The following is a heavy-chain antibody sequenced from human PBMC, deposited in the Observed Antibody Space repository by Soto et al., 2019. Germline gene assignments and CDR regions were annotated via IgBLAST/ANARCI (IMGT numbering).Heavy chain of an antibody. D-gene: IGHD3-3*01. CDR3: ASYYDFWSGSREGWFDP. CDR1: GGSISSYY. V-gene: IGHV4-59*01. Sequence: SETLSLTCTVSGGSISSYYWSWIRQPPGKGLEWIGYIYYSGSTNYNPSLKSRVTISVDTSKNQFSLKLSSVTAADTAVYYCASYYDFWSGSREGWFDPWGQGTLVTVSS. J-gene: IGHJ5*02. CDR2: IYYSGST.